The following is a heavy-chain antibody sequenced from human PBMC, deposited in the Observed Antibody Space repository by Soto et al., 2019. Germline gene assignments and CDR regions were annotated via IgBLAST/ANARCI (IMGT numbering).Heavy chain of an antibody. CDR2: INPNSGGT. Sequence: ASVKVSCKASGYTFTGYYMHWVRQAPGQGLEWMGWINPNSGGTNYAQKFQGWVTMTRDTSISTAYMELSRLRSDDTALYYCAITYYYDSSGYLFDYWGQGTLVTVSS. D-gene: IGHD3-22*01. CDR3: AITYYYDSSGYLFDY. V-gene: IGHV1-2*04. CDR1: GYTFTGYY. J-gene: IGHJ4*02.